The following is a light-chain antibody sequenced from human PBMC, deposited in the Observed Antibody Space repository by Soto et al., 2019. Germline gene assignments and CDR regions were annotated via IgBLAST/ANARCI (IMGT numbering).Light chain of an antibody. J-gene: IGKJ1*01. Sequence: EIVLTQSPATLSLSPGERVTLSCRASQSVSNSLAWYQQKPGQPPRLLIYDVSNRATGIPARFSGSGSGTDFTLTITSLEPEDFAVYFCQQYDSSPRTFGQGTKVDIK. CDR2: DVS. V-gene: IGKV3-11*01. CDR3: QQYDSSPRT. CDR1: QSVSNS.